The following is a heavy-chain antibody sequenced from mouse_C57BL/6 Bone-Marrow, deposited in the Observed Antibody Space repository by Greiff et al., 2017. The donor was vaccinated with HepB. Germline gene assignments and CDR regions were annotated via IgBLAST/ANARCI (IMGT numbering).Heavy chain of an antibody. CDR3: ASEWLTFSLDY. CDR2: INPGSGGT. CDR1: GYAFTNYL. D-gene: IGHD1-3*01. J-gene: IGHJ2*02. Sequence: AQLQQSGAELVRPGTSVKVSCKASGYAFTNYLMEWVKQRPGQGLEWIGEINPGSGGTNYNEKFKGKATMTADKSSSTAYMQLSSLTSEDSAVYCCASEWLTFSLDYWGQGTSLTVSS. V-gene: IGHV1-54*01.